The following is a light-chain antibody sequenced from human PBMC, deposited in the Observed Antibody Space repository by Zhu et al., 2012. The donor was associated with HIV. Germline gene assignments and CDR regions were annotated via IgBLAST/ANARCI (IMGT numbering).Light chain of an antibody. CDR3: QQYGRSPLS. Sequence: EIVLTQSPGTLSLSPGERATLSCRASQTVAKNYLAWYQKKLGQPPRLLTYGASTRATGIPDRFSGSGSGTDFTLTISRLEPEDFAVYYCQQYGRSPLSFGGGTRVGIK. CDR2: GAS. V-gene: IGKV3-20*01. J-gene: IGKJ4*01. CDR1: QTVAKNY.